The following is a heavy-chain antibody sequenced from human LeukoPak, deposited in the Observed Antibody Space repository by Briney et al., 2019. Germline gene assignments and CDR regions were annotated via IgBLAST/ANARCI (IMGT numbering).Heavy chain of an antibody. V-gene: IGHV1-2*02. D-gene: IGHD4-11*01. CDR3: AREIKARRQSGRYSYYMDV. J-gene: IGHJ6*03. Sequence: ASVKVSCKASGYIFTGYYMHWVRQAPGQGLEWVGWINPNSGGTDFAQKFQGRLTMTRDTYITKAYVELSRLRSDDTAVYYCAREIKARRQSGRYSYYMDVWGKGTTVTVSS. CDR1: GYIFTGYY. CDR2: INPNSGGT.